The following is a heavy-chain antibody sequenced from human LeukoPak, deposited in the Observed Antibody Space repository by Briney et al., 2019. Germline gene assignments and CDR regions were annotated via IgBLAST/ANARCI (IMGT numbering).Heavy chain of an antibody. D-gene: IGHD4-17*01. Sequence: PSETLSLTCTVSGGSISSGDYYWRWIRQPPGKGLEWIGYIYYSGSTYYNPSLKSRVTISVDTSKNQFSLKLSSVTAADTAVYYCARTMTTVTDYYFDYWGQGTLVTVSS. CDR1: GGSISSGDYY. CDR2: IYYSGST. CDR3: ARTMTTVTDYYFDY. J-gene: IGHJ4*02. V-gene: IGHV4-30-4*01.